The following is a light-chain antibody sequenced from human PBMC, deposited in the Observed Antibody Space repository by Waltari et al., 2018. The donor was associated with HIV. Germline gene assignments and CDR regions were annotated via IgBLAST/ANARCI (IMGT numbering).Light chain of an antibody. CDR2: EVS. Sequence: QSALTQPASVSGSPGQSITISCTGTSFDIYGYHFVSWFQHHPGKAPNVIIYEVSNRPSGVSSRFSGSKSGNTASLTISGLQPEDEAEYFCISYISSSSPVFGGGTKLTVL. J-gene: IGLJ3*02. V-gene: IGLV2-14*01. CDR1: SFDIYGYHF. CDR3: ISYISSSSPV.